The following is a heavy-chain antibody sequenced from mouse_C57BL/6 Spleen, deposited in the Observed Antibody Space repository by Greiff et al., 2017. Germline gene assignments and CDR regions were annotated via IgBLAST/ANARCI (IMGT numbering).Heavy chain of an antibody. CDR3: ARGDLYDGYYGAMDY. CDR2: INPNYGST. Sequence: VQLQQSGPELVKPGASVKISCKASGYSFTDYNMNWVKQSNGKSLEWIGVINPNYGSTSYNQKFKGKATLTVDQSSSTAYMQLNSLTSEDSAVYYGARGDLYDGYYGAMDYWGQGTSVTVSS. CDR1: GYSFTDYN. D-gene: IGHD2-3*01. J-gene: IGHJ4*01. V-gene: IGHV1-39*01.